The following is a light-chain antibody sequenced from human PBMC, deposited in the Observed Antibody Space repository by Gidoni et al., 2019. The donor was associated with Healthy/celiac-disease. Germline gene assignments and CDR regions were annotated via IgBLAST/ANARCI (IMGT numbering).Light chain of an antibody. J-gene: IGLJ2*01. V-gene: IGLV3-1*01. Sequence: SYELTQPPSVSVSPGQTASITCSGDKLGDKYACWYQQKPGQSPVLVIYQDSKRPPGIPERFSGSNSGNTATLTISGTQAMDEADYYCQAWDSSTAYVVFGGWTKLTVL. CDR3: QAWDSSTAYVV. CDR1: KLGDKY. CDR2: QDS.